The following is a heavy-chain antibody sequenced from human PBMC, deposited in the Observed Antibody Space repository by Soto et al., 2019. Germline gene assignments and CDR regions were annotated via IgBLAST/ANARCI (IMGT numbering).Heavy chain of an antibody. CDR3: AKDRPSGSRPYYSGMDV. CDR1: GFTFSSYG. J-gene: IGHJ6*02. D-gene: IGHD1-26*01. CDR2: ISYDGSNK. Sequence: QVQLVESGGGVVQPGRSLRLSCAASGFTFSSYGMHWVRQAPGKGLEWVAVISYDGSNKYYADSVKGRFTISRDNSKNTLSLQMNSLRAEDTAVYYCAKDRPSGSRPYYSGMDVWGQGTTVTVSS. V-gene: IGHV3-30*18.